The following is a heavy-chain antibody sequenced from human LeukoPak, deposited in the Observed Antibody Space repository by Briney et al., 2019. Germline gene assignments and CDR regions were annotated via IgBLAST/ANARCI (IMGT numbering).Heavy chain of an antibody. CDR3: ATVRGSGVVDY. CDR2: ISYSGTT. CDR1: GGSISNFY. J-gene: IGHJ4*02. D-gene: IGHD3-10*01. Sequence: SETLSLTCTVSGGSISNFYWTWIRQSPGKGLEWIGYISYSGTTKYSPSLKSRVTISVDTSKNQFSLNLSSVTAADTAVYYCATVRGSGVVDYWGQGTLVTVSS. V-gene: IGHV4-59*08.